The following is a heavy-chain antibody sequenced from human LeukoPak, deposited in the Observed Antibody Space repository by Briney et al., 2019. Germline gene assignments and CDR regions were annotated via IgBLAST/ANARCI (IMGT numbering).Heavy chain of an antibody. CDR3: ARDRWGAFDI. CDR2: IWYDGSNK. D-gene: IGHD3-16*01. Sequence: PGRSLRLSCAASGFTFSSYGMHWVRQAPGKGLEWVAVIWYDGSNKYYADSVKGRFAISRDNSKNTLYLQMNSLRAEDTAVYYCARDRWGAFDIWGQGTMVTVSS. J-gene: IGHJ3*02. V-gene: IGHV3-33*01. CDR1: GFTFSSYG.